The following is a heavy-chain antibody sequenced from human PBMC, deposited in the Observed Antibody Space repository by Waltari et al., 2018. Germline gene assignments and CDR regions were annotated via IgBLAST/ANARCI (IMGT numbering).Heavy chain of an antibody. D-gene: IGHD3-16*02. CDR3: ARGPSYDYVWGSYRYNDY. V-gene: IGHV4-34*01. Sequence: QVQLQQWGAGLLKPSETLSLTCAVYGGSFRGYYWSWIRQHPGQGLECIGEINHSGSTNYNPSLKSRVTISVDTSKNQFSLKLSSVTAADTAVYYCARGPSYDYVWGSYRYNDYWGQGTLVTVSS. CDR1: GGSFRGYY. CDR2: INHSGST. J-gene: IGHJ4*02.